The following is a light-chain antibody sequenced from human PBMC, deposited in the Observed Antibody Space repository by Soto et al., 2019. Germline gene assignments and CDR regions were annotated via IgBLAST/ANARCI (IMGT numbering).Light chain of an antibody. CDR3: AAWDDSLSGYV. Sequence: QSVLTQPPSASGTPGQRVTISCSGSSSNIGSTYVYWYQHLPGMAPKLLIYSNNQRPSGVPDRISGSKSGTSASLTISGLRSEDEGDYYCAAWDDSLSGYVFGTGTKLTVL. CDR2: SNN. V-gene: IGLV1-47*02. J-gene: IGLJ1*01. CDR1: SSNIGSTY.